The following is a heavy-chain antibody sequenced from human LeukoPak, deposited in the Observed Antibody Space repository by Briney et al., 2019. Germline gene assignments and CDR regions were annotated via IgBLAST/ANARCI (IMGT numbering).Heavy chain of an antibody. J-gene: IGHJ4*02. CDR3: AKQLGYCSDGSCYFPY. V-gene: IGHV3-23*01. D-gene: IGHD2-15*01. Sequence: GGSLRLSCAASGFTFSSSAMSWVRQAPGKGLEWVSAISNNGGYTYYADSVQGRFTISRANSKSTLCLQMNSLRAEDTAVYYCAKQLGYCSDGSCYFPYWGQGTLVTVSS. CDR1: GFTFSSSA. CDR2: ISNNGGYT.